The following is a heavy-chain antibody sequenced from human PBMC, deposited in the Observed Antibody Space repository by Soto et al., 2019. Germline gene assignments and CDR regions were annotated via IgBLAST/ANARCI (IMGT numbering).Heavy chain of an antibody. Sequence: PSETLSLTCTVSGGSITSDDYYWTWIRQPPGKGLEWIGCIYYSGSTYYDPSLKSRVIISVDTSKNQFSLNLNSVTAADTSVYYCARGYCTNGVCFFDYWGQGTLVTVSS. D-gene: IGHD2-8*01. V-gene: IGHV4-30-4*01. CDR2: IYYSGST. J-gene: IGHJ4*02. CDR3: ARGYCTNGVCFFDY. CDR1: GGSITSDDYY.